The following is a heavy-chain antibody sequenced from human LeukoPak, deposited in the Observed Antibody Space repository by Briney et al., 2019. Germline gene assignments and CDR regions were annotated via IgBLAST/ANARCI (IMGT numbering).Heavy chain of an antibody. D-gene: IGHD2-15*01. CDR2: IFYSGST. J-gene: IGHJ4*02. CDR3: ARHRIVVLVAATAPFDY. CDR1: GGSISSSSYY. V-gene: IGHV4-39*01. Sequence: SETLSLTCTVSGGSISSSSYYWGWIRQPPGKGLEWIGSIFYSGSTYYNPSLKSRVTISVDTSKNQFSLKLSSVTAADTAVYYCARHRIVVLVAATAPFDYWGQGTLVTVSS.